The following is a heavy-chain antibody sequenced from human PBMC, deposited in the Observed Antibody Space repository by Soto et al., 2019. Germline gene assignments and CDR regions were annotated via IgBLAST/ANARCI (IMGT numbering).Heavy chain of an antibody. CDR2: IYYSGNT. D-gene: IGHD3-9*01. Sequence: PAETLSLTCTVSGYSISTYYLSWIRQPPGRGLEWIGYIYYSGNTNYNPSLKSRVTISVDMSKNQFSLQLSSVTAADTAVYYCARVSPLIDYDISTDYPVYYYMDVWGKGTTVTGPS. CDR3: ARVSPLIDYDISTDYPVYYYMDV. J-gene: IGHJ6*03. V-gene: IGHV4-59*01. CDR1: GYSISTYY.